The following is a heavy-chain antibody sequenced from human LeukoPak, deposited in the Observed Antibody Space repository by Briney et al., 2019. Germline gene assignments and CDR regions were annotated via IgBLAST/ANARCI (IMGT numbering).Heavy chain of an antibody. CDR1: GGSISSYY. CDR3: ARQYCSSTSCYGGIWDY. D-gene: IGHD2-2*01. Sequence: SETLSLTCTVSGGSISSYYWSWIRQPAGKGLEWIGRIYTSGSTNYNPSLKSRVTMSVDTSKNQFSLKLSSVTAADTAVYYCARQYCSSTSCYGGIWDYWGQGTLLTVPS. CDR2: IYTSGST. J-gene: IGHJ4*02. V-gene: IGHV4-4*07.